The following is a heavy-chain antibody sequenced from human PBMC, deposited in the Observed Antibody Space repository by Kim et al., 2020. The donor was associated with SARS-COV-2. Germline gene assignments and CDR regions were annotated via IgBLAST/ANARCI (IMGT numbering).Heavy chain of an antibody. Sequence: GGSLRLSCAASGFTFSSYSMNWVRQAPGKGLEWVSSISSSSSYIYYADSVKGRFTISRDNAKNSLYLQMNSLRAEDTAVYYCARVFGTASTVTSPSGAFDIWGQGTMVTVSS. CDR2: ISSSSSYI. CDR3: ARVFGTASTVTSPSGAFDI. J-gene: IGHJ3*02. CDR1: GFTFSSYS. D-gene: IGHD4-17*01. V-gene: IGHV3-21*01.